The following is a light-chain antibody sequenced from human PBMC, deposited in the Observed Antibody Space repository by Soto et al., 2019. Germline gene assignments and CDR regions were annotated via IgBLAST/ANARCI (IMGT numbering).Light chain of an antibody. CDR2: GAS. V-gene: IGKV1-39*01. J-gene: IGKJ1*01. CDR3: QQTASAPPWT. Sequence: DIQMTQSPTSLSASVGDRVTISCRASQRIGTYLAWYQQKPGKAPRLLISGASSVQSGVPPRFSGSGSATDFILTISSLRLEDIATNYCQQTASAPPWTFGQGTKVEIK. CDR1: QRIGTY.